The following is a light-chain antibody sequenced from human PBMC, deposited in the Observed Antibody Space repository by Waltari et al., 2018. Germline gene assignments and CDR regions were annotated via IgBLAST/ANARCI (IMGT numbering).Light chain of an antibody. V-gene: IGLV1-44*01. CDR3: ATWDASLNGFYV. CDR1: SSNIGDHT. J-gene: IGLJ1*01. Sequence: QSVLTQPPSASGTPGQRVTISCSGSSSNIGDHTINWYQQLPGTAPKRLIYSNNQRPSVGPARFAGSKSCTSASLAISGLQAEDEAEYYCATWDASLNGFYVFGTGTKVTVL. CDR2: SNN.